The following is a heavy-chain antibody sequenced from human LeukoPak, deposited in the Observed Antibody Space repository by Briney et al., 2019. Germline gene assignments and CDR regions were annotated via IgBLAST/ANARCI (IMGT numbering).Heavy chain of an antibody. V-gene: IGHV1-46*01. CDR2: INPSGGST. J-gene: IGHJ6*04. CDR3: ARDIVVVPAAYSLGMDV. Sequence: ASVKVSCKASGYTFTSYYMHGGRQASGQGLEVRGIINPSGGSTSYAQKFKGRVTMTRDTSTSTVYMELSSLRSEDAAAYYCARDIVVVPAAYSLGMDVWGKGTTVTVSS. CDR1: GYTFTSYY. D-gene: IGHD2-2*01.